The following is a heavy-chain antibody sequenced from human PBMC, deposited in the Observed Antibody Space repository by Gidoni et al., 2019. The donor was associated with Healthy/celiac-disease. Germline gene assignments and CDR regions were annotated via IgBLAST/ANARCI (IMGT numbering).Heavy chain of an antibody. CDR1: GFTFSSYS. D-gene: IGHD2-15*01. CDR2: ISSSSSYI. J-gene: IGHJ3*02. Sequence: EVQLVESGGGLVKPGGSLRLSCAASGFTFSSYSMNWVRQAPGKGLEWVSSISSSSSYIYYADSVKGRFTISRDNAKNSLYLQMNSLRAEDTAVYYCARGGSFPLSDAFDIWGQGTMVTVSS. V-gene: IGHV3-21*01. CDR3: ARGGSFPLSDAFDI.